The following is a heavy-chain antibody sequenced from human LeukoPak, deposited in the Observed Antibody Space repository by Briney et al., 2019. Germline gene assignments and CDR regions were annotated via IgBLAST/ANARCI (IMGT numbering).Heavy chain of an antibody. Sequence: PSETLPLTCAVYGGSFSGYYWSWIRQPPGKGLEWIGEINHSGSTNYNPSLKSRVTISVDTSKNQFSLKLSSVTAADTAVYYCARERGVLRTNPPRYYYYGMEVWGQGTTVTVSS. CDR2: INHSGST. CDR1: GGSFSGYY. CDR3: ARERGVLRTNPPRYYYYGMEV. J-gene: IGHJ6*02. V-gene: IGHV4-34*01. D-gene: IGHD3-3*01.